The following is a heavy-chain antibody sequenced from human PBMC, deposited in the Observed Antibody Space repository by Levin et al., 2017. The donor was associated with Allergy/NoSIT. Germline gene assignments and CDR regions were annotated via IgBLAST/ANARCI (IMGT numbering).Heavy chain of an antibody. CDR1: GNTLTKLY. V-gene: IGHV1-24*01. J-gene: IGHJ4*02. CDR2: FEPEDGKT. CDR3: ATRDKYSGNYHGY. D-gene: IGHD1-26*01. Sequence: AASVKVSCKVSGNTLTKLYIHWVRQAPGKGLEWMGGFEPEDGKTIYAQKFQGRVTMTEDTSTDTAYMEVSSLRSEDTAAFYCATRDKYSGNYHGYWGQGTLVTVSS.